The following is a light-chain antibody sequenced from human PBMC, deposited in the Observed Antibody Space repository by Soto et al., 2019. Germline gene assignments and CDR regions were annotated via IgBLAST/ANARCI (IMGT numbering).Light chain of an antibody. CDR3: QQYNNWPWP. Sequence: ESGLTQSPGTLSLSPGARATLSCRASQSVSTISLAWYQQKPGQAPRLLLYGASTRATGIPGRFSGSGSGTEFPPPLSRLTSEDFAVYYRQQYNNWPWPFGQGTKVDIK. J-gene: IGKJ1*01. V-gene: IGKV3-15*01. CDR1: QSVSTIS. CDR2: GAS.